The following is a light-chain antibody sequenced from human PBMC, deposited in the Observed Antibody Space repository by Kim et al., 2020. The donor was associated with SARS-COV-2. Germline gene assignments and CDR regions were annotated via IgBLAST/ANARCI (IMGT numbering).Light chain of an antibody. V-gene: IGKV1-5*03. Sequence: STLSASVGDRVAITCRASQSVSTSLAWFQQKPGKAPKVLIYMASSLKSGVPSRFSGSGSGTEFTLTISSLQPDDFATYYCQQYDNYFGQGTKLEIK. J-gene: IGKJ2*01. CDR1: QSVSTS. CDR3: QQYDNY. CDR2: MAS.